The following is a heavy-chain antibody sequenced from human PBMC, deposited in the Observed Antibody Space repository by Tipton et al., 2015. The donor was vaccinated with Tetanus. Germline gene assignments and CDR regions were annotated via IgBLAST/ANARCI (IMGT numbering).Heavy chain of an antibody. J-gene: IGHJ6*02. V-gene: IGHV3-30*03. CDR3: ARLRGWGIGGYGMDL. Sequence: SLRLSCVASGYNFRNNGMHWVRQAPGKGLEWVAVISNDASHIYYADSVRGRFTMSRENNKNTVHLQMNSLRPDDTAVYYCARLRGWGIGGYGMDLWGQGTTVTVSS. CDR2: ISNDASHI. D-gene: IGHD3-16*01. CDR1: GYNFRNNG.